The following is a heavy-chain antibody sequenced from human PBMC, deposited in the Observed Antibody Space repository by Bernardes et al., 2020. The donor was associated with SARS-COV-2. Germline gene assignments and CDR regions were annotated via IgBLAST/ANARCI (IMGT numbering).Heavy chain of an antibody. CDR2: FDPEDGET. CDR3: ATARAITGSVNDYYYYYGMDV. Sequence: ASLKVSCKVSGYTLTELSMHWVRQAPGKGLEWMGGFDPEDGETIYAQKFQGRVTMTEDTSTDTAYMELSSLRSEDTAVYYCATARAITGSVNDYYYYYGMDVWGQGTTVTVSS. D-gene: IGHD1-20*01. CDR1: GYTLTELS. V-gene: IGHV1-24*01. J-gene: IGHJ6*02.